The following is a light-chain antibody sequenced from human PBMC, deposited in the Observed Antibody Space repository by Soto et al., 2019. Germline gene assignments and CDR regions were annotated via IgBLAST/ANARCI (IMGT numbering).Light chain of an antibody. CDR3: QQRSTWPPLS. V-gene: IGKV3-15*01. CDR2: GAS. CDR1: QSVSDN. J-gene: IGKJ4*01. Sequence: EIVMTQSPATLSLSPGERVTLSCRASQSVSDNLAWYQQKPCQAPRLLIYGASTRATTTPARFSGSGSGTEFTLTISSLQSKDFAVYYCQQRSTWPPLSFGGGTQVEIK.